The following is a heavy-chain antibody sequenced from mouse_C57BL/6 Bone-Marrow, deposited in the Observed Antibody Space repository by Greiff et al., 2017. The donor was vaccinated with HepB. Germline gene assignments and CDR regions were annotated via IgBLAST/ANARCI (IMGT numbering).Heavy chain of an antibody. Sequence: DVMLVESGGGLVQPGGSLKLSCAASGFTFSDYGMAWVRQAPRKGPEWVAFISNLAYSIYYADTVTGRFTISRENAKNTLYLEMSSLRSEDTAMYYCARLYYYGSSYDWYFDVWGTGTTVTVSS. CDR3: ARLYYYGSSYDWYFDV. D-gene: IGHD1-1*01. J-gene: IGHJ1*03. CDR2: ISNLAYSI. V-gene: IGHV5-15*01. CDR1: GFTFSDYG.